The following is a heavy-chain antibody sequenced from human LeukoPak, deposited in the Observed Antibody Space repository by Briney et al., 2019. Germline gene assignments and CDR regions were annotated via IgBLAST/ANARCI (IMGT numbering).Heavy chain of an antibody. CDR3: ARGVVVVVAATRRWWFDP. J-gene: IGHJ5*02. Sequence: SEPLSLTSTVSGGSISSGDYYWSWIRPPPGKGLEWIGYIYYSGSTYYNPSLKSRVTISVDTSKNQFSLKLSSVTAADTAVYYCARGVVVVVAATRRWWFDPWGQGTLVTVSS. CDR2: IYYSGST. V-gene: IGHV4-30-4*01. D-gene: IGHD2-15*01. CDR1: GGSISSGDYY.